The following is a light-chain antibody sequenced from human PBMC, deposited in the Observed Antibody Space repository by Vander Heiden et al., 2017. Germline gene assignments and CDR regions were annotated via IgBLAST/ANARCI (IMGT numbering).Light chain of an antibody. CDR3: QVWDSSTAP. CDR2: QRD. V-gene: IGLV3-1*01. J-gene: IGLJ3*02. Sequence: SNELTQPPSVSVSPGQTASITCSGDKLGHRDVCWYQQKPGQSPVLVIYQRDKRPSGIPERFSGSNSGNTATLTISGTQTMDEADYYCQVWDSSTAPFGGGTKLTFL. CDR1: KLGHRD.